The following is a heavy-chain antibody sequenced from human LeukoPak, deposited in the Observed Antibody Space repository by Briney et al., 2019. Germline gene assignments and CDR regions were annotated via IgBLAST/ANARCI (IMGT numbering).Heavy chain of an antibody. CDR3: TRGSTSTWYDY. J-gene: IGHJ4*02. Sequence: GGSLRLSCAASGFTFTNYAMSWVRQAPGKGLEWVSLIGGSGNNIYYAESVKGRFTISRDNSKNTLYLQMNSLRAEDTAVYYCTRGSTSTWYDYWGQGTLVTVSS. V-gene: IGHV3-23*01. CDR1: GFTFTNYA. CDR2: IGGSGNNI. D-gene: IGHD6-13*01.